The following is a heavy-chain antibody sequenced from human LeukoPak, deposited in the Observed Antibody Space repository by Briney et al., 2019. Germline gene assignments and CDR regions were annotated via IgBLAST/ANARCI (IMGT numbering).Heavy chain of an antibody. V-gene: IGHV1-18*01. CDR3: VSIYCSSADCYPIDGDPFDY. J-gene: IGHJ4*02. CDR1: GYTFATYG. CDR2: ISGYNGKT. Sequence: ASVKVSCKASGYTFATYGINWFRQAPGQGLAWMGWISGYNGKTHNPQKFQGRVALTTETSTRTPSMELRELRSNDTHVCYCVSIYCSSADCYPIDGDPFDYWGQGTLVTVSS. D-gene: IGHD2-2*01.